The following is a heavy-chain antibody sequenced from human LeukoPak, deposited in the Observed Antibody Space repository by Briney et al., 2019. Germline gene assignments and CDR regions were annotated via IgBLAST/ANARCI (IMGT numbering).Heavy chain of an antibody. CDR2: IYSGGST. CDR1: GFTVGSNY. J-gene: IGHJ5*02. CDR3: ARSPPTYGDLPNWFDP. D-gene: IGHD4-17*01. Sequence: GGSLRLSCAASGFTVGSNYMSWVRQAPGKGLEWVSIIYSGGSTYYADSVKGRFTISRDNSKNTLYLQMDSLRAEDTAVYYCARSPPTYGDLPNWFDPWGQGTLVTVSS. V-gene: IGHV3-53*01.